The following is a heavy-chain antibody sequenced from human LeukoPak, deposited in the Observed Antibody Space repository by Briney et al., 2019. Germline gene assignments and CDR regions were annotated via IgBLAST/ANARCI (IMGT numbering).Heavy chain of an antibody. CDR1: GFTVSSNY. Sequence: GGSLRLSCAASGFTVSSNYMSWVRQAPGKGLEWVSVIYSGGSTYYADSVKGRFTISRDNSKNTLYLQMNSLRAEDTAVYYCARVVGATPNSRFDPWGQGTLVTVSS. CDR3: ARVVGATPNSRFDP. J-gene: IGHJ5*02. CDR2: IYSGGST. V-gene: IGHV3-53*01. D-gene: IGHD1-26*01.